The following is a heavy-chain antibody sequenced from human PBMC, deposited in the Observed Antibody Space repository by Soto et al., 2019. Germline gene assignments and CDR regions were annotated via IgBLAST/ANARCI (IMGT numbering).Heavy chain of an antibody. CDR2: VSVPSGDT. V-gene: IGHV1-18*01. J-gene: IGHJ4*02. D-gene: IGHD2-15*01. CDR1: GYSFSSFG. Sequence: GASVKVSCKASGYSFSSFGISWVRQAPGQGLEWVGWVSVPSGDTSSAQNFQGRVAVTTDTSTGTAYMEVGSLRSDDTAVYYCARTCRSGGSCYLEYWGEGTLVTVSS. CDR3: ARTCRSGGSCYLEY.